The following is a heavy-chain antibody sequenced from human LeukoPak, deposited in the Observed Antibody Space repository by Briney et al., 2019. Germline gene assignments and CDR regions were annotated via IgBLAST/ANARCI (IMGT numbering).Heavy chain of an antibody. V-gene: IGHV4-39*01. J-gene: IGHJ4*02. D-gene: IGHD2-2*01. CDR3: ATVVVPAPYYFDY. CDR1: GGSISSSSYY. Sequence: PSETLSLTCTVSGGSISSSSYYWGWIRQPPGKGLEWIGSIYYSGSTYYNPSLKSRVTISVDTSKNQFSLKLSSVTAADTAVYYCATVVVPAPYYFDYWGQGTLVTVSS. CDR2: IYYSGST.